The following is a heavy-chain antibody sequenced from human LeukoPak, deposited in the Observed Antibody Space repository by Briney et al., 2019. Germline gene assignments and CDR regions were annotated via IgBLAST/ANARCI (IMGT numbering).Heavy chain of an antibody. J-gene: IGHJ4*02. D-gene: IGHD5-24*01. CDR1: GGSLSSYY. V-gene: IGHV4-59*01. CDR2: IYYSGST. Sequence: SETLSLTCTVSGGSLSSYYWSWIRQPPGKGLEWIGYIYYSGSTNFTPSLKSRVTMSVDTSKNQISLKLSSVTAADTAVYYCTRGRGWLPDCWGQGTLVTASS. CDR3: TRGRGWLPDC.